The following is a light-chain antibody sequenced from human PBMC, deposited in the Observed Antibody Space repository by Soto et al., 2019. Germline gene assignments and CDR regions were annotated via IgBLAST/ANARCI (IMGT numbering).Light chain of an antibody. CDR1: QSVSSN. CDR3: QQYGGSPGT. J-gene: IGKJ1*01. Sequence: EIVMTQSPATLSVSPGERATLSCRASQSVSSNLAWYQQKPGQAPRLLIYGASTRATGIPARFSGSGSGTDFTLTSSRLEPEDFAVYYCQQYGGSPGTCGQGTKG. V-gene: IGKV3-15*01. CDR2: GAS.